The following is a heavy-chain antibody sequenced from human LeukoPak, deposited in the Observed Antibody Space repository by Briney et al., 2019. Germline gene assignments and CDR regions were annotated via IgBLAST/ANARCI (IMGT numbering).Heavy chain of an antibody. CDR2: INPNSGGT. V-gene: IGHV1-2*02. CDR1: VYTFTGYY. Sequence: ASVKVSCKASVYTFTGYYMHWVRQAPGQGLEWMGWINPNSGGTNYAQKFQGRVTMTRGTSISTAYMELSRLRSDDTAVYYCAREQRYDSSGYPRGYFDYWGQGTLVTVSS. J-gene: IGHJ4*02. CDR3: AREQRYDSSGYPRGYFDY. D-gene: IGHD3-22*01.